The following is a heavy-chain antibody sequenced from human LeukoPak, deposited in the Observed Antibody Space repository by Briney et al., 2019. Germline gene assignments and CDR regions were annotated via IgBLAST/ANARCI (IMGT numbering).Heavy chain of an antibody. V-gene: IGHV4-59*01. CDR3: AKHSSGWYEFDY. CDR2: IYYSGST. CDR1: GYSIKNGYY. D-gene: IGHD6-19*01. J-gene: IGHJ4*02. Sequence: SETLSLTCSVSGYSIKNGYYWDWIRQAPGKGLEWIGYIYYSGSTNYNPSLKSRVTISVDTSKNQFSLKLSSVTAADTAVYYCAKHSSGWYEFDYWGQGTLVTVSS.